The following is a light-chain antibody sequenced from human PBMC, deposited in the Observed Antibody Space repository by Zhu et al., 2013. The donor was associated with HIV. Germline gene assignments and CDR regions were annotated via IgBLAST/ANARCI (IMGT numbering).Light chain of an antibody. Sequence: IVMTQSPVTLYVSPGDRATLSCRASRSFSSTYLAWYQQKPGQAPRLLIYGASSRAKGIPDRFSGSGSGTDFTLTISRLEPEDFAVYYCQQYGDSPFAFGPGTKVDIK. CDR1: RSFSSTY. V-gene: IGKV3-20*01. CDR3: QQYGDSPFA. J-gene: IGKJ3*01. CDR2: GAS.